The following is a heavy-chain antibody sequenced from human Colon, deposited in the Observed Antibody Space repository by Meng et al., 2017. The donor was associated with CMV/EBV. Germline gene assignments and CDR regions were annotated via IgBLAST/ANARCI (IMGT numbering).Heavy chain of an antibody. Sequence: SVKVSCKTSGGTFTFHNYRISWVRQAPGQGLEGMGGIVPIVGTANTAQKFQGRVTFSADKVAGTAYMYLSSLTSADTALYFCVRDSGFGELYWGQGTQVTVSS. CDR2: IVPIVGTA. CDR1: GGTFTFHNYR. D-gene: IGHD3-10*01. V-gene: IGHV1-69*06. J-gene: IGHJ4*02. CDR3: VRDSGFGELY.